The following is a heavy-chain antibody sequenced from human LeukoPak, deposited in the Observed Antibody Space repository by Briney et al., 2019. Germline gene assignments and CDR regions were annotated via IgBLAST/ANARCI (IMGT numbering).Heavy chain of an antibody. D-gene: IGHD3-9*01. V-gene: IGHV3-23*01. CDR3: ATPWPDYDILTGYYPPYGMDV. Sequence: GGSLRLSCAASGFTFSSYAMSWVRQAPGKGLEWVSAISGSGGSTYYADSVKGRFTISRDNSKNTLYLQMNSLRAEDTAVYYCATPWPDYDILTGYYPPYGMDVWGQGTTVTVSS. CDR1: GFTFSSYA. CDR2: ISGSGGST. J-gene: IGHJ6*02.